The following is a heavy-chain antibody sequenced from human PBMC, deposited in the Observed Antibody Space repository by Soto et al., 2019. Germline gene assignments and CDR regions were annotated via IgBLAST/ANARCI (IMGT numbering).Heavy chain of an antibody. CDR1: GGTFSSYA. CDR3: ARIVLLWFGELYNWFDP. Sequence: QVQLVQSGAEVKNPGSSVKVSCKASGGTFSSYAISWVRQAPGQGLEWMGGIIPIFGTANYAQKFQGRVTITADESTSTAYMELSSLRSEDTAVYYCARIVLLWFGELYNWFDPWGQGTLVTVSS. J-gene: IGHJ5*02. D-gene: IGHD3-10*01. CDR2: IIPIFGTA. V-gene: IGHV1-69*01.